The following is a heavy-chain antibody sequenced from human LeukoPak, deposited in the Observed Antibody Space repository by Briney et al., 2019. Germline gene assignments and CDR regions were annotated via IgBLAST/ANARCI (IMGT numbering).Heavy chain of an antibody. D-gene: IGHD6-6*01. J-gene: IGHJ4*02. CDR1: GFTFSSYG. Sequence: GRSLRLSCAASGFTFSSYGMHWVRQAPGKGLEWVAVIWYDGSNKYYADSVKGRFTISRDNSKNTLYLQMNSLRAEDTAVHYCARDWYSSSSTGLFDYWGQGTLVTVSS. V-gene: IGHV3-33*01. CDR2: IWYDGSNK. CDR3: ARDWYSSSSTGLFDY.